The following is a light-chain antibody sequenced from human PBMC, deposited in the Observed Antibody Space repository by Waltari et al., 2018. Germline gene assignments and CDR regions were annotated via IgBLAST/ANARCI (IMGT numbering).Light chain of an antibody. CDR2: DVS. V-gene: IGLV2-14*03. CDR1: ISDLGDFQH. J-gene: IGLJ1*01. CDR3: CSDTNSGSYV. Sequence: QSALAQPASASGSPGQSITISCNGSISDLGDFQHVSWYQHHPGKAPKLLIYDVSVRPAAVSIRFSGSKSGNTASLTISGLQPEDEADYYCCSDTNSGSYVFGGGTKVTVL.